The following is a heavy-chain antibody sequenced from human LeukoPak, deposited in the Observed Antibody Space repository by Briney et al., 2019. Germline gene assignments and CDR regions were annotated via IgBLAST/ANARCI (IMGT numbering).Heavy chain of an antibody. Sequence: GASVKVSCKASGYTFTGYYMHWVRQAPGQGLEWMGWINPNSGAANYAQKFQGRVTMTRDTSISTAYMELTTLRSDDTALYYCARDSGSFFHDAFDIWGQGTMVTVSS. D-gene: IGHD1-26*01. CDR3: ARDSGSFFHDAFDI. J-gene: IGHJ3*02. CDR2: INPNSGAA. CDR1: GYTFTGYY. V-gene: IGHV1-2*02.